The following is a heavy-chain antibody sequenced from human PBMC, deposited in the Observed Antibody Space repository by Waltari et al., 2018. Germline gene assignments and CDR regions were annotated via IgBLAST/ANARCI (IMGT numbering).Heavy chain of an antibody. CDR2: IKSKTDGERT. Sequence: EVQLVESGGGLVKPGGSLRLSCAASGFTFSNAWMSWVRKAPGKGLEWVGRIKSKTDGERTDYSAPVKGRFTISRDDSKNTLYLQMNSLRTEDTAVYYCTTDTDYYGSGSYGLWGQGTLVTVSS. CDR3: TTDTDYYGSGSYGL. V-gene: IGHV3-15*01. D-gene: IGHD3-10*01. CDR1: GFTFSNAW. J-gene: IGHJ4*02.